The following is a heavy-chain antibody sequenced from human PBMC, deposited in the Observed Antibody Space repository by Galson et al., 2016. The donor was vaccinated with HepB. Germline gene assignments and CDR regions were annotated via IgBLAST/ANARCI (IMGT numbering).Heavy chain of an antibody. CDR1: GYTFTSYA. CDR2: TNNANGNT. D-gene: IGHD6-19*01. CDR3: ARDGGSGWSRLW. V-gene: IGHV1-3*04. J-gene: IGHJ4*02. Sequence: SVKVSCKASGYTFTSYAIHWVRQAPGQRLEWMGWTNNANGNTEYPQSFQGRATFTRDTSASTAYMELSSLRSEDTAVYYCARDGGSGWSRLWWGQGTLVAVSS.